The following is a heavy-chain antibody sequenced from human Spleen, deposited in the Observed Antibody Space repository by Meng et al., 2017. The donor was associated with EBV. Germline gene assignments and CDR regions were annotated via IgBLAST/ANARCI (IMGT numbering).Heavy chain of an antibody. CDR2: ISSSGSTI. CDR1: GFTFSSDG. V-gene: IGHV3-48*04. Sequence: GELGGSAGGGVQPGSAMRLYCAGSGFTFSSDGMHWVRQAPGKGLEWVSKISSSGSTIYDAESVKGRFTISRDNAKTSLYLQMNSLTAEDTAVYFCARDQADYGDYEGFDFWGQGTLVTVSS. J-gene: IGHJ4*02. CDR3: ARDQADYGDYEGFDF. D-gene: IGHD4-17*01.